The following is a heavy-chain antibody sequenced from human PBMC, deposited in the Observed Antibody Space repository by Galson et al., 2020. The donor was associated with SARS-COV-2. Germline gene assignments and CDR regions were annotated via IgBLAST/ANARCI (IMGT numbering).Heavy chain of an antibody. J-gene: IGHJ4*02. V-gene: IGHV4-39*07. Sequence: SETLSLTCTVSGGSISSSSYHWGWIRQPPGKGLEWIGSIYYSGSTYYNPSLKSRVTISVDTSKNQFSLKLSSVTAADTAVYYCARDLGYCTGGVCYTGGNYFDYWGQGTLVTVSS. CDR3: ARDLGYCTGGVCYTGGNYFDY. D-gene: IGHD2-8*02. CDR2: IYYSGST. CDR1: GGSISSSSYH.